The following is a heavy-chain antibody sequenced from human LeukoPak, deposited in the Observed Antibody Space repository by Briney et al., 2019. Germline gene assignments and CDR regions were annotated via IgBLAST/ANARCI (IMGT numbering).Heavy chain of an antibody. CDR3: AKYDSSAYDY. D-gene: IGHD3-22*01. CDR1: GFTFSSYA. Sequence: GGSLRLSCAASGFTFSSYAMSWVRQAPGKGLEWVSAISGSGGSTYCADSVKGRFTMSRDNSKNTLYLQMNSLRAEDTAVYYCAKYDSSAYDYWGQGTLVTVSS. V-gene: IGHV3-23*01. J-gene: IGHJ4*02. CDR2: ISGSGGST.